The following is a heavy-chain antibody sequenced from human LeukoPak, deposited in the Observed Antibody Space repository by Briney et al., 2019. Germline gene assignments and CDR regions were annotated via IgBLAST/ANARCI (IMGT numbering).Heavy chain of an antibody. Sequence: PGGSLRLSCAASGFTFRSYGMHWVRQAPGKGLVWVAFIHYDGSNKYYADSVKGRFTISRDNSKNTLYVQMDSLRAEDTAVYYCARDPTTVTTPRWFDPWGQGTLVTVSS. D-gene: IGHD4-17*01. CDR3: ARDPTTVTTPRWFDP. V-gene: IGHV3-30*02. CDR1: GFTFRSYG. J-gene: IGHJ5*02. CDR2: IHYDGSNK.